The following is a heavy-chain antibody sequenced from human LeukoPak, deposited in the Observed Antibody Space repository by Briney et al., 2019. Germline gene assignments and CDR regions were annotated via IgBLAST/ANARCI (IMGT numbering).Heavy chain of an antibody. CDR2: IIPIFGTA. CDR1: GGTFSSYA. D-gene: IGHD2-2*01. Sequence: SVNVSCKASGGTFSSYAISWVRQAPGQGLEWMGGIIPIFGTANYAQKFQGRVTITTDESTSTAYMELSSLRSEDTAVYYCARGPAALYYFDYWGQGTLVTVSS. J-gene: IGHJ4*02. CDR3: ARGPAALYYFDY. V-gene: IGHV1-69*05.